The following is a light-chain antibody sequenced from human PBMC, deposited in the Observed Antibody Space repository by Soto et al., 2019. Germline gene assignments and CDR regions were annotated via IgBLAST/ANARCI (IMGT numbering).Light chain of an antibody. CDR1: QTVTNSY. V-gene: IGKV3-20*01. CDR2: GAS. J-gene: IGKJ4*01. CDR3: QQYGSSPVT. Sequence: EIVMTQSPVTVSLSLGETATLSCWASQTVTNSYVAWYQQKPGQAPRLLIYGASSRATGIPDRFSGSGSGTDFTLTISRLEPEDFAVYYCQQYGSSPVTFGGGTKVEIK.